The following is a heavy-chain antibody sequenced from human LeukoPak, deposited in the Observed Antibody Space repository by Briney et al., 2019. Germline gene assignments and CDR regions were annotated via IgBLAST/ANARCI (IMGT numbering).Heavy chain of an antibody. CDR1: GFTFSSYE. D-gene: IGHD6-13*01. CDR3: ARARIAAAGTITFDI. V-gene: IGHV3-30*04. CDR2: ISYDGSNK. J-gene: IGHJ3*02. Sequence: PGGSLRLSCAASGFTFSSYEMNWVRQAPGKGLEWVAVISYDGSNKYFADSVKGRFTISRDNSKNTLYLQMNSLRAEGTSVYYCARARIAAAGTITFDIWGQGTMVTVSS.